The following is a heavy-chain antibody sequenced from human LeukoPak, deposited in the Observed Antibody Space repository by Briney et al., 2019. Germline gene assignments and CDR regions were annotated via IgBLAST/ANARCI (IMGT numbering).Heavy chain of an antibody. V-gene: IGHV1-8*01. Sequence: GASVKVSCKASGYTFTSYDINWVRQATGQGLGWMGWMNPNSGNTGYAQKFQGRVTMTRNTSISTAYMELSSLYSEDTAVYYCARDPYYYGSGTYYSEYYFDYWGQGTLVTVSS. D-gene: IGHD3-10*01. CDR1: GYTFTSYD. J-gene: IGHJ4*02. CDR2: MNPNSGNT. CDR3: ARDPYYYGSGTYYSEYYFDY.